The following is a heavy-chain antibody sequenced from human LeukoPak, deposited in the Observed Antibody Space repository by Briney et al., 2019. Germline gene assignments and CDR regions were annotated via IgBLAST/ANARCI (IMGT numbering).Heavy chain of an antibody. CDR2: IKSKTDGETT. V-gene: IGHV3-15*06. J-gene: IGHJ4*02. CDR1: GFTFTNAW. D-gene: IGHD3-10*01. Sequence: GGSLRLSCVDSGFTFTNAWMSWVRQAPGKGLEWMGRIKSKTDGETTNYAEPVRGRFTISRDDSKSAVYLQMNSLKIEDTAVYYCTTDLGTYYHGSQRLIPIDYWGQGTLVTVSS. CDR3: TTDLGTYYHGSQRLIPIDY.